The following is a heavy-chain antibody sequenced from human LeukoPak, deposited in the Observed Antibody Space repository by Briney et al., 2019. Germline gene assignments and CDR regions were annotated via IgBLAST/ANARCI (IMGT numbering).Heavy chain of an antibody. V-gene: IGHV3-30*04. CDR1: GFTFSSYV. Sequence: GGSLRLSCAASGFTFSSYVMHWVRQAPGKGLEWVSIISYDGSNEYYADSVKGQFTISRDNAKNSVYLQMNSLRVEDTAVYYCARGYCSGGTCYYGDAFDIWGQGTTV. D-gene: IGHD2-15*01. CDR3: ARGYCSGGTCYYGDAFDI. J-gene: IGHJ3*02. CDR2: ISYDGSNE.